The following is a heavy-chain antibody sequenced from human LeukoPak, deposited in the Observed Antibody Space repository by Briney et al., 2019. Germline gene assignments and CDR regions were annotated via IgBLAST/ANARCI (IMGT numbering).Heavy chain of an antibody. V-gene: IGHV1-2*02. CDR3: ARVRTGADPYDVFDI. J-gene: IGHJ3*02. CDR1: GYTFTVYY. CDR2: INPNSGGT. D-gene: IGHD1-1*01. Sequence: ASVKVSCKASGYTFTVYYMNWVRQAPGQGLEWMGWINPNSGGTNYAQRFQDRVTMTRDTSISTAYMELSRLRSDDTAVYFCARVRTGADPYDVFDIWGQGTMVTVSS.